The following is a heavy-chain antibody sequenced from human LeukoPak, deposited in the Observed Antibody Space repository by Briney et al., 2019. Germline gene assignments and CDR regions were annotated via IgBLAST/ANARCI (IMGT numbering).Heavy chain of an antibody. D-gene: IGHD1-26*01. V-gene: IGHV1-18*01. CDR1: GYTFTSYG. CDR3: ARVPKIMGNDY. J-gene: IGHJ4*02. Sequence: ASVKVSCKASGYTFTSYGISWVRQAPGQGLEWMGWISAYNGNTNYAQKLQGRVTMTTDTSTSTAYMELSRLRSDDTAVYYCARVPKIMGNDYWGQGTLVTVSS. CDR2: ISAYNGNT.